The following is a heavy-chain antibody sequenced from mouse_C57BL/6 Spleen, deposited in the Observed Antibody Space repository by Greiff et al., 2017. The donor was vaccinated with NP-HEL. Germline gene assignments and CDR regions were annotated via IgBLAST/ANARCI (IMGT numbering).Heavy chain of an antibody. V-gene: IGHV1-82*01. CDR1: GYAFSSSW. CDR3: AREDDYDPAWFAY. D-gene: IGHD2-4*01. J-gene: IGHJ3*01. CDR2: IYPGDGDT. Sequence: QVQLQQSGPELVKPGASVKISCKASGYAFSSSWMNWVKQRPGKGLEWIGRIYPGDGDTNYKGKFKGKATLTADKSSSTAYMQLSSLTSEDSAVFFCAREDDYDPAWFAYWGQGTLVTVSA.